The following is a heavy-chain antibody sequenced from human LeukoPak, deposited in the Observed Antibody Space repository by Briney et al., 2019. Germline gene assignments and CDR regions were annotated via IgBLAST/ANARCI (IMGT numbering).Heavy chain of an antibody. CDR2: IIPIFGTA. J-gene: IGHJ4*02. V-gene: IGHV1-69*13. CDR3: ARGRLYYYDSSGYYPFDY. D-gene: IGHD3-22*01. CDR1: GYTFTSYA. Sequence: PLASVKVSCKASGYTFTSYAISWVRQAPGQGLEWMGGIIPIFGTANYAQKFQGRVTITADESTSTAYMELSSLRSEDTAVYYCARGRLYYYDSSGYYPFDYWGQGTLVTVSS.